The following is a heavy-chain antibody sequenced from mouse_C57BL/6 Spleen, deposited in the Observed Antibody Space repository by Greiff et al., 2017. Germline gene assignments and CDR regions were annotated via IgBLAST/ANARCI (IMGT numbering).Heavy chain of an antibody. CDR2: ISSGGSYT. Sequence: EVQLVESGGDLVKPGGSLKLSCAASGFTFSSYGMSWVRQTPDKRLEWVATISSGGSYTYYPDSVKGRFTISRDNAKNTLYLQMSSLKSEDTAMYYCARHDATEWYFDVWGTGTTVTVSS. V-gene: IGHV5-6*01. CDR1: GFTFSSYG. CDR3: ARHDATEWYFDV. J-gene: IGHJ1*03. D-gene: IGHD1-1*01.